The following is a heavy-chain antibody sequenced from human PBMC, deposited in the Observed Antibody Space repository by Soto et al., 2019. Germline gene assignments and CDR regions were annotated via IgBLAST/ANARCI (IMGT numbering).Heavy chain of an antibody. V-gene: IGHV1-3*01. J-gene: IGHJ5*02. Sequence: ASVKVSCKASGYTFTSYAMHWVRQAPGQRLEWMGWINAGNGNTKYSQKFQGRVTITRDTSASTAYMELSSLRSDDTAVYYCARDGKGYCSSTSCQNWFDPWGQGTLVTVSS. CDR3: ARDGKGYCSSTSCQNWFDP. CDR2: INAGNGNT. D-gene: IGHD2-2*01. CDR1: GYTFTSYA.